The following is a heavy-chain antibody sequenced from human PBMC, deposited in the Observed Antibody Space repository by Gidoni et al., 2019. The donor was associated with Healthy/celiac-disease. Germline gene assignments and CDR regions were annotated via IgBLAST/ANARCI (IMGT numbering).Heavy chain of an antibody. CDR1: GGSISSGSYY. J-gene: IGHJ4*02. CDR3: ARYLYGGYDY. D-gene: IGHD5-12*01. V-gene: IGHV4-61*02. Sequence: QVQLQESGPGLVKPSQTLSLTCTVSGGSISSGSYYWSWIRQPAGKGLEWIGRIYTSGSTNYNPSLKSRVTISVDTSKNQFSLKLSSVTAADTAVYYCARYLYGGYDYWGQGTLVTVSS. CDR2: IYTSGST.